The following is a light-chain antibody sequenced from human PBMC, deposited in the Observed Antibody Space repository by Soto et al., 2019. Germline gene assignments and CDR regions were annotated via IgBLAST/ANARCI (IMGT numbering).Light chain of an antibody. CDR1: QTVTSSF. Sequence: EIVLTQSPGTLSLSPGERASLSCRASQTVTSSFLAWYQRKPGQAPRLLIYGASDRATGIPARFSGTGSETDFTLTISSLEPEDFAVYYCQQRSRWPWTFGQGTKVDIK. CDR3: QQRSRWPWT. J-gene: IGKJ1*01. V-gene: IGKV3D-20*02. CDR2: GAS.